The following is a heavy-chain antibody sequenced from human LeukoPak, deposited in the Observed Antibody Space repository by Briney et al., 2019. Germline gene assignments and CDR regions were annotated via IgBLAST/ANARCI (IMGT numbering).Heavy chain of an antibody. CDR2: TYYRSKWYN. CDR1: GDSVSSNSAA. Sequence: SQTLSLTFAISGDSVSSNSAAWNWIRQSPSRGLEWLGRTYYRSKWYNDYAVSVKSRIVINPDTSKNQFSLQLSSVTPEDTAVYYCTRDGIRVLDYWGQGILVTASS. J-gene: IGHJ4*02. CDR3: TRDGIRVLDY. V-gene: IGHV6-1*01. D-gene: IGHD1-1*01.